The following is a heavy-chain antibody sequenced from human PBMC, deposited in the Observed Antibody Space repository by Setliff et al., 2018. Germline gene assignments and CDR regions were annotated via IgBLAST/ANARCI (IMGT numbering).Heavy chain of an antibody. J-gene: IGHJ4*02. CDR1: GASVSSHY. V-gene: IGHV4-59*02. D-gene: IGHD1-26*01. Sequence: SETLSLTCNVSGASVSSHYWDWIRQPPGKGLEWIGEIYHDGNTKFNPSVHYNPSLKSRVTISIDKSKNQFSLKLTSVTAADTAVYYCAKGGGRYHSASWGQGTLVTVSS. CDR3: AKGGGRYHSAS. CDR2: IYHDGNT.